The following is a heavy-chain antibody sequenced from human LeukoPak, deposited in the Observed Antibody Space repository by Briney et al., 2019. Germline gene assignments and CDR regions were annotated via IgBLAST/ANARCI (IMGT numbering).Heavy chain of an antibody. D-gene: IGHD6-19*01. CDR2: ISNSGST. J-gene: IGHJ4*02. CDR1: GASISSYY. CDR3: ARAYSSAWTDPFDY. Sequence: SETLSLTCTVSGASISSYYWSWIRQPPGKGLKWIGFISNSGSTNYNPSLKSRVTMSVDTPQNQILLMLTSVTAADTAVYYCARAYSSAWTDPFDYWGQGTLVTVSS. V-gene: IGHV4-59*01.